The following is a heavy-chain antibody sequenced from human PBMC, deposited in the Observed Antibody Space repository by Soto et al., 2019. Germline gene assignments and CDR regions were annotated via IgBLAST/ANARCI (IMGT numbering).Heavy chain of an antibody. Sequence: EVQLVESGGGLVKPGGSLRLSCAASGFSFSSDSMGWVRQAPGKGLEWVSSISSSGSFMNYADSVKGQFTISRDNAKNSLYLQMTSLKDEDTAVYYCARDPPTGSTLDWFDSWGQGTLVTVSS. V-gene: IGHV3-21*01. CDR2: ISSSGSFM. CDR3: ARDPPTGSTLDWFDS. J-gene: IGHJ5*01. D-gene: IGHD1-7*01. CDR1: GFSFSSDS.